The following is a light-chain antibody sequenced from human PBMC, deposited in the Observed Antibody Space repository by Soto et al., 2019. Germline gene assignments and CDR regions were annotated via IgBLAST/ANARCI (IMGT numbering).Light chain of an antibody. J-gene: IGKJ4*01. CDR3: QQRSNWLT. V-gene: IGKV3-11*01. Sequence: EIVLTQSPATLSLSPEERATLSCRASQSVSSYLAWYQQKPGQAPRLLIYDASSRATGIPARFSGSGSGTDFTLTISSLEPEDFAVYYGQQRSNWLTFGGGTKVEIK. CDR1: QSVSSY. CDR2: DAS.